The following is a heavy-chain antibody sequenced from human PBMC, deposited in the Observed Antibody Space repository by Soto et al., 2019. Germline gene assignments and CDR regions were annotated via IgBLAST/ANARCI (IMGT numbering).Heavy chain of an antibody. V-gene: IGHV3-33*01. Sequence: QVQLVESGGGVVQPGRSLRLSCAASGFTFSSYGMHWVRQAPGKGLEWVAVIWYDGSNKYYADSVKGRFTISRDNSKNTLYLQMNSLSAEDTAVYYCARDNGCISTSCPIEKYYYGMDVWGQGTTVTVSS. CDR1: GFTFSSYG. J-gene: IGHJ6*02. CDR3: ARDNGCISTSCPIEKYYYGMDV. D-gene: IGHD2-2*01. CDR2: IWYDGSNK.